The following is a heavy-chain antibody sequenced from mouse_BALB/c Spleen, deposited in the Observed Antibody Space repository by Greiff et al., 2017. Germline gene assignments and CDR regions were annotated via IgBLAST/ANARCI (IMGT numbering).Heavy chain of an antibody. J-gene: IGHJ4*01. CDR2: ISNGGGST. Sequence: EVQLVESGGGLVQPGGSLKLSCAASGFTFSSYTMSWVRQTPEKRLEWVAYISNGGGSTYYPDTVKGRFTISRDNAKNTLYLQMSSLKSEDTAMYYCARHPADGNYPYYYAMDYWGQGTSVTVSS. CDR3: ARHPADGNYPYYYAMDY. D-gene: IGHD2-1*01. CDR1: GFTFSSYT. V-gene: IGHV5-12-2*01.